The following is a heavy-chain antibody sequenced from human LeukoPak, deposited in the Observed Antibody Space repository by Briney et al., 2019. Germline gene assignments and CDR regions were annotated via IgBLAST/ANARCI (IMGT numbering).Heavy chain of an antibody. CDR1: GGSFSGYY. J-gene: IGHJ4*02. D-gene: IGHD3-22*01. V-gene: IGHV4-34*01. Sequence: TSETLSLTCAVYGGSFSGYYWSWIRQPPGKGLEWIGEINHSGSTNYNPSLKSRVTISVDTSKNQFSLKLSSVTAADTAVYYCARGGGNHSGGGRPYYYDSSGYSYTFDYWGQGTLVTVSS. CDR2: INHSGST. CDR3: ARGGGNHSGGGRPYYYDSSGYSYTFDY.